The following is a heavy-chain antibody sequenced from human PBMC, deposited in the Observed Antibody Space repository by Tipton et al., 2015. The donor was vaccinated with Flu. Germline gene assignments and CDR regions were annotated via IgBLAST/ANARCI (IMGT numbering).Heavy chain of an antibody. CDR1: GFTFSSYW. Sequence: SLRLSCAASGFTFSSYWMSWVRQAPGKGLEWVAGIKQDGSEKYYVDSVKGRLTISRDNAENSLYLQMDSLRAEDTAVYYCATGRDPDHWGQGALVTVSS. CDR3: ATGRDPDH. J-gene: IGHJ4*02. V-gene: IGHV3-7*01. CDR2: IKQDGSEK. D-gene: IGHD5-24*01.